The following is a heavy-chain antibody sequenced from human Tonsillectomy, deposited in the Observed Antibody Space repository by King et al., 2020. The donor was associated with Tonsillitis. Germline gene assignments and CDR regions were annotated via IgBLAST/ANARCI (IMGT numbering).Heavy chain of an antibody. CDR2: ISCDGSQK. CDR1: GFTFSNYA. Sequence: VQLVESGGGVVQPGRSLRLSCAASGFTFSNYAMHWVRQAPGKGLEWVAVISCDGSQKYYADSVKGRFTISRDNSKSTLYLQINSLRAEDTAVYYCAREPQAAHYYYSYDMDVWGQGTTVTVSS. D-gene: IGHD6-25*01. V-gene: IGHV3-30*04. J-gene: IGHJ6*02. CDR3: AREPQAAHYYYSYDMDV.